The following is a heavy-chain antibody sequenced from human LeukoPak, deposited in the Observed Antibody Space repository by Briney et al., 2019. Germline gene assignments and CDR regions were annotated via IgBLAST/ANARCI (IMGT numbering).Heavy chain of an antibody. D-gene: IGHD3-3*01. CDR2: MYDSGST. J-gene: IGHJ4*02. CDR1: GDSITGGIEY. Sequence: SETLSLTCAVSGDSITGGIEYWSWIRQSPGKGLEWIGYMYDSGSTYYNPSLKSRVSISLDRSKNQFALQLTSVTAADTAMYLCARGNWGYFTDWGQGTPVTVSS. V-gene: IGHV4-30-4*08. CDR3: ARGNWGYFTD.